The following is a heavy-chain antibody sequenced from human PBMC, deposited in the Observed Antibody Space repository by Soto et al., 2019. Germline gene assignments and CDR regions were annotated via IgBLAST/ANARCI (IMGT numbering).Heavy chain of an antibody. CDR2: ISSSGSTI. J-gene: IGHJ6*03. V-gene: IGHV3-11*01. CDR3: ARGLDSPDSHSPEYYYYYMDV. CDR1: GFTFSDYY. D-gene: IGHD2-15*01. Sequence: GGSLRLSCAASGFTFSDYYMSWIRQAPGKGLEWVSYISSSGSTIYYADSVKGRFTISRDNAKNSLYLQMNSLRAEDTAVYYCARGLDSPDSHSPEYYYYYMDVWGKGTTVTVSS.